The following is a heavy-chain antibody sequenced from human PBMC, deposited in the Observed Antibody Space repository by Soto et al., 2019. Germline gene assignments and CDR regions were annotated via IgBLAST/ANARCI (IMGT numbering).Heavy chain of an antibody. D-gene: IGHD1-26*01. V-gene: IGHV1-18*01. Sequence: GASVKVSCTASGYTFTIYGISWVRQAPGQGLEWMGWISAYNGNTNYAQKLQGRVTMTTDTSASTAYMELRSLRSDDTAVYYCARAFRSGSSSYGMDVWGQGTTVTVSS. J-gene: IGHJ6*02. CDR1: GYTFTIYG. CDR2: ISAYNGNT. CDR3: ARAFRSGSSSYGMDV.